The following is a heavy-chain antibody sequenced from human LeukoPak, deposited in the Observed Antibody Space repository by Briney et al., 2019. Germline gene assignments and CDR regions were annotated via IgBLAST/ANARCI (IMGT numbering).Heavy chain of an antibody. CDR1: GFTFSSYW. Sequence: PGGSLRLSCAASGFTFSSYWMTWIRQAPGKGLEWVSYISNSGSTIYYADSVRGRFTISRDNAKNSLYLQMNSLRAEDTAVYYCARSADRSGYFREITLYYFDYWGQGTLVTVSS. CDR2: ISNSGSTI. V-gene: IGHV3-11*01. J-gene: IGHJ4*02. D-gene: IGHD3-22*01. CDR3: ARSADRSGYFREITLYYFDY.